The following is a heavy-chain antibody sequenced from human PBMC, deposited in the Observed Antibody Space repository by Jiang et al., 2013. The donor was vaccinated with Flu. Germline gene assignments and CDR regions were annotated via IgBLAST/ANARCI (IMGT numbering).Heavy chain of an antibody. J-gene: IGHJ3*02. CDR1: GGSISSSNW. CDR3: AAMVRGVIISEFAFDI. D-gene: IGHD3-10*01. V-gene: IGHV4-4*02. CDR2: IYHSGST. Sequence: PGLVKPSGTLSLTCAVSGGSISSSNWWSWVRQPPGKGLEWIGEIYHSGSTNYNPSLKSRVTISVDKSKNQFSLKLSSVTAADTAVYYCAAMVRGVIISEFAFDIWGQGTMVTVSS.